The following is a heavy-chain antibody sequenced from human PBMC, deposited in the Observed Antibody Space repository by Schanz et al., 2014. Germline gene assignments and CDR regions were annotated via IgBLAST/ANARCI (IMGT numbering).Heavy chain of an antibody. V-gene: IGHV3-15*01. Sequence: EVQLVESGGGLVKSGGSRRLSCAASGFTFNKAWMHWVRQAPGKGLEWVGRIKSKTDGGTTDYAAPVKGRFSISRDDSENMLYLQMDSLKTEDTAVYYCTTYDAGYLHYWGQGTLVTVSS. CDR3: TTYDAGYLHY. J-gene: IGHJ4*02. D-gene: IGHD3-22*01. CDR1: GFTFNKAW. CDR2: IKSKTDGGTT.